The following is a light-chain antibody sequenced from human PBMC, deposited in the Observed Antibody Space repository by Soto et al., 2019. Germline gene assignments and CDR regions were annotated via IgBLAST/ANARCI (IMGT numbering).Light chain of an antibody. CDR3: QQFNSYPIT. Sequence: DIHLTQSPSFLSAYVGDRVTITCQASQGISSNLTWYHQKPGKAPKLLIYAASNLQGGVPSRFSGSGSGTEVNLTISSLQPEDFATYYCQQFNSYPITFGQGRRLEIK. J-gene: IGKJ5*01. CDR1: QGISSN. CDR2: AAS. V-gene: IGKV1-9*01.